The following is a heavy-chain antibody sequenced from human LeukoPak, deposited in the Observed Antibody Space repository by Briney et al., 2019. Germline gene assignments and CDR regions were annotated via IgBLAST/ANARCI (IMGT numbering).Heavy chain of an antibody. J-gene: IGHJ4*02. CDR1: GYTFTSYY. Sequence: ASVKVSCKASGYTFTSYYMHWVRQAPGQGLEWMGIINPSGGSPSYAQKFQGRVTMTRDTSTSTVYMELSSLRSEDTAVYYCARDSGYYDSSGYSDYWGQGTLVTVSS. CDR3: ARDSGYYDSSGYSDY. D-gene: IGHD3-22*01. CDR2: INPSGGSP. V-gene: IGHV1-46*01.